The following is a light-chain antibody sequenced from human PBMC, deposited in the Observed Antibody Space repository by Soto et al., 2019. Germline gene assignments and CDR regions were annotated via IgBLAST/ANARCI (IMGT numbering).Light chain of an antibody. V-gene: IGKV3-15*01. CDR3: QQYNNWPEP. CDR1: QSVSSN. CDR2: DAS. J-gene: IGKJ1*01. Sequence: EIVMTQSPATLSVSPGERATLSCSASQSVSSNLAWYQQKVGQAPRVLIYDASTRATGIPGRFSGSGSGTEFTLTISRLQAEDFAVYYCQQYNNWPEPFGQGTNVEIK.